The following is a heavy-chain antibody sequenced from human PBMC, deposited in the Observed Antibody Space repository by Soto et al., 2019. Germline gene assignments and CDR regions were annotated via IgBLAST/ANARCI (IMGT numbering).Heavy chain of an antibody. V-gene: IGHV1-46*01. CDR3: ATDIWSGYYSIFDY. CDR2: INPSGGST. CDR1: GYTFTSYY. D-gene: IGHD3-3*01. J-gene: IGHJ4*02. Sequence: GASVKVSCKASGYTFTSYYMHWVRQAPGQGLEWMGIINPSGGSTSYAQKFQGRVTMTEDTSTDTAYMELSSLRSEDTAVYYCATDIWSGYYSIFDYWGQGTLVTVSS.